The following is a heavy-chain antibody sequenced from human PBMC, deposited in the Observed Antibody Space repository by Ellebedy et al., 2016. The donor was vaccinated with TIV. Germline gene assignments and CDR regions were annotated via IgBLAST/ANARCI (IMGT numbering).Heavy chain of an antibody. V-gene: IGHV4-39*07. CDR3: ARVDIP. D-gene: IGHD2-15*01. J-gene: IGHJ5*02. Sequence: SETLSLTXTVSGDDITNSNYYWGWVRQPLGEGLEWIGSAHYRGRTLYNETLKSRVTISMDTSKNQLSLEVTSVTAADTAMYYCARVDIPWGQGTLVTVSS. CDR1: GDDITNSNYY. CDR2: AHYRGRT.